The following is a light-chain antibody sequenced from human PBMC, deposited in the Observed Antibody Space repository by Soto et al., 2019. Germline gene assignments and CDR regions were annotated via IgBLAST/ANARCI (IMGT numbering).Light chain of an antibody. CDR2: DVS. CDR1: SSDVGGYNY. J-gene: IGLJ3*02. CDR3: SSYTSSSTLVV. Sequence: QAVVTQPASVSGSPGQSITISCTGTSSDVGGYNYVSWYQQHPGKAPKLMIYDVSNRTSGVSNRFSVSKSGNTASLTISGLQAEDEADYYCSSYTSSSTLVVFGGGTQLTVL. V-gene: IGLV2-14*01.